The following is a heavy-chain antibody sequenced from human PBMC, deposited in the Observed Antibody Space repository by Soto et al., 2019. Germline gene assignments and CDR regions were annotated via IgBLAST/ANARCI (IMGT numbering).Heavy chain of an antibody. CDR2: IITIFGTA. D-gene: IGHD3-9*01. Sequence: GASVKVSCKASGGTFRSYDISWVRQAPGQGLEWMGGIITIFGTANYAQKFQGRVTITADKSTNTAYMELSSLRSEDTAVYYCTLYLYDILTGYYGPVSDVWGHGTTVTVSS. V-gene: IGHV1-69*06. J-gene: IGHJ6*02. CDR3: TLYLYDILTGYYGPVSDV. CDR1: GGTFRSYD.